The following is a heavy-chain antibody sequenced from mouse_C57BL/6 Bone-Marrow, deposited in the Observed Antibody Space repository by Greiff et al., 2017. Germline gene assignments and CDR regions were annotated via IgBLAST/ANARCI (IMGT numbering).Heavy chain of an antibody. CDR2: IDPSDSYT. Sequence: QVQLQQPGAELVMPGASVKLSCKASGYTFTSYWMHWVKQRPGQGLEWIGEIDPSDSYTNYNQKFKGKSTLTVDKSSSTAYMQLSSLTSEDSAVYYCARCSYGTPSYFDYWGQGTTLTVSS. D-gene: IGHD1-1*01. V-gene: IGHV1-69*01. CDR1: GYTFTSYW. J-gene: IGHJ2*01. CDR3: ARCSYGTPSYFDY.